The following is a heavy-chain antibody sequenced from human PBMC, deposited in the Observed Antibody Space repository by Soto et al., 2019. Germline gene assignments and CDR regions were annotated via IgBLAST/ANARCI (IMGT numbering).Heavy chain of an antibody. Sequence: QVQLVESGGGVVQPGRSLRLSCAASGFTFSSYGMHWVRQAPGKGLEWVAVIWYDGSNKYYADSVKGRFTISRDNSKNTLYLQLNSRRAEDTAVYYCARVMITFGETKDAFDIWGQGTMVTVSS. V-gene: IGHV3-33*01. CDR2: IWYDGSNK. CDR1: GFTFSSYG. D-gene: IGHD3-16*01. J-gene: IGHJ3*02. CDR3: ARVMITFGETKDAFDI.